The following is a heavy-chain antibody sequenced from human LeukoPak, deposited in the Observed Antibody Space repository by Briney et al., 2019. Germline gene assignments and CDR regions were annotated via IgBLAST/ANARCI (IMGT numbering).Heavy chain of an antibody. Sequence: ASVKVSCKASGYTFTGYYMHWVRQAPGQGLEWMGGIIPIFGTANYAQKFQGRVTITADESTSTAYMELSSLRSEDTAVYYCARVASSSYYYYYYMDVWGKGTTVTVSS. D-gene: IGHD6-6*01. CDR2: IIPIFGTA. V-gene: IGHV1-69*13. J-gene: IGHJ6*03. CDR3: ARVASSSYYYYYYMDV. CDR1: GYTFTGYY.